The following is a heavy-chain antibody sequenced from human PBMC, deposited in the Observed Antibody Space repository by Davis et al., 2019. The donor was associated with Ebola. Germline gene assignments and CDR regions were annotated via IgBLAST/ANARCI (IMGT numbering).Heavy chain of an antibody. CDR3: ARDYCSTSSCYGLVHYGLDV. Sequence: AASVKVSCKASGGTFSSFAFNWVRQAPGQGLEWMGGIMPFFDATAYAEKFQGRLTIVADESTSTVYMDLISLRSEDTAVYYCARDYCSTSSCYGLVHYGLDVWGQGTTVTVSS. V-gene: IGHV1-69*13. J-gene: IGHJ6*02. CDR1: GGTFSSFA. D-gene: IGHD2-2*01. CDR2: IMPFFDAT.